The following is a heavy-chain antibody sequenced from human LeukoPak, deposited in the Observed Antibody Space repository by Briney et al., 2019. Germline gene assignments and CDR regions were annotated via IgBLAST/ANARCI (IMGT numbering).Heavy chain of an antibody. CDR3: ARSVVVPAAHKKYYDY. D-gene: IGHD2-2*01. J-gene: IGHJ4*02. V-gene: IGHV4-34*01. CDR1: GGSFSGYY. CDR2: INHSGST. Sequence: SETLSLTCAVYGGSFSGYYWSWIRQPPGKGLERIGEINHSGSTSYNPSLKSRVTISVDTSKNQFSLKLSSVTAADTAVYYCARSVVVPAAHKKYYDYWGQGTLVTVSS.